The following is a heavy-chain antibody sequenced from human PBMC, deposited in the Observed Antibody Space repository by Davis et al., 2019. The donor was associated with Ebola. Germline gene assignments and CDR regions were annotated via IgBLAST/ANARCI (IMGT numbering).Heavy chain of an antibody. CDR1: GYSFTSYW. J-gene: IGHJ4*02. D-gene: IGHD6-13*01. Sequence: GGSLRLSCKGSGYSFTSYWIGWVRQMPGKGLEWMGIIYPGDSDTRYSPSFQGQVTISADKSISTAHLQWSSLKASDTAMYYCARGSSWYNPFDYWGQGTLVTVSS. CDR3: ARGSSWYNPFDY. CDR2: IYPGDSDT. V-gene: IGHV5-51*01.